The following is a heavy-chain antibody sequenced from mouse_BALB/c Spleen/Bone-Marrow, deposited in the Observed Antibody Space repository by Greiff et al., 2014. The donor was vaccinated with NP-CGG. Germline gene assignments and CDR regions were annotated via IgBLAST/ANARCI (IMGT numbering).Heavy chain of an antibody. CDR1: GFSLSSYG. J-gene: IGHJ2*01. D-gene: IGHD3-1*01. CDR3: ARNHRGYYLDY. V-gene: IGHV2-2*02. CDR2: IWSGGST. Sequence: QVQLKQSGPGLVQPSQSLSITCAVSGFSLSSYGVHWVRQSPGKGLEWLGVIWSGGSTDYNAAFISRLTISKDNSKSQVFFKMTSLQANDTAIYYCARNHRGYYLDYWGQGTTLTVSS.